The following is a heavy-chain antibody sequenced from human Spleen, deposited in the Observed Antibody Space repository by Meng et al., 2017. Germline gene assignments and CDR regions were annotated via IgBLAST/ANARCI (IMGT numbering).Heavy chain of an antibody. J-gene: IGHJ2*01. V-gene: IGHV4-34*01. CDR3: VFDSSGDWYFDL. CDR2: INHSGST. D-gene: IGHD3-22*01. CDR1: GGAFSDYY. Sequence: QVQLPQSGAGSLKPSGTRSLTCVVAGGAFSDYYWSWIRQPPGKGLEWIGEINHSGSTNYNPSLESRATISIDTSQNNLSLKLSSVTAADTAVYYCVFDSSGDWYFDLWGRGTLVTVSS.